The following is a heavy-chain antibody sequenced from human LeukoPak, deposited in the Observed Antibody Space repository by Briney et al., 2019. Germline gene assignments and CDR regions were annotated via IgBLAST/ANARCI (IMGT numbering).Heavy chain of an antibody. V-gene: IGHV4-4*07. J-gene: IGHJ4*02. CDR1: GGSISVYL. CDR3: AREPFDY. CDR2: IYSSVST. Sequence: SDPVSLTCTVSGGSISVYLWSWLRQPAERRLEWIGHIYSSVSTNYHPALKSRVTMSVDTSKNQLSLKLSSETAADTAVYYCAREPFDYWVQGTQVSVCS.